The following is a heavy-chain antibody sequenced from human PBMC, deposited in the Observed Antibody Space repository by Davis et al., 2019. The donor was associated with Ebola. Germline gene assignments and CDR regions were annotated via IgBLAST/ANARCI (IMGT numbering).Heavy chain of an antibody. V-gene: IGHV5-51*01. Sequence: GESLKISCKGSGNSFTNYWIGWVRQMPGKGLEWMGIIYPGDSDTRYSPSFQGQVTISADKSISTAYLQWSSLKASDTATYYCARAPYYYDVSGFYVDYWGQGTLVTVSS. J-gene: IGHJ4*02. D-gene: IGHD3-22*01. CDR2: IYPGDSDT. CDR3: ARAPYYYDVSGFYVDY. CDR1: GNSFTNYW.